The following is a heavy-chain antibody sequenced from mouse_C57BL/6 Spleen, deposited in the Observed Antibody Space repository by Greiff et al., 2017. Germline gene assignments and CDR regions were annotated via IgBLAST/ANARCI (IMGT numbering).Heavy chain of an antibody. Sequence: VQRVESGAELARPGASVKMSCKASGYTFTSYTMHWVKQRPGQGLEWIGYINPSSGYTKYNQKFKDKATLTADKSSSTAYMQLSSLTSEDSAVYYCARDYGNYWYFDVWGTGTTVTVSS. CDR1: GYTFTSYT. CDR3: ARDYGNYWYFDV. D-gene: IGHD2-1*01. V-gene: IGHV1-4*01. J-gene: IGHJ1*03. CDR2: INPSSGYT.